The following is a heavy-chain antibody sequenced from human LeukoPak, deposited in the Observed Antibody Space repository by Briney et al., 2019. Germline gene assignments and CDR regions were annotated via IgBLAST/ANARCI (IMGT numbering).Heavy chain of an antibody. CDR1: GFTFSSIW. J-gene: IGHJ6*03. CDR3: ARVSRKGSSWYNYYYYYRDV. V-gene: IGHV3-7*04. D-gene: IGHD6-13*01. Sequence: CMRPSSPADGFTFSSIWTSCVRQPPGNLLEWVANIQKDGSENYYVDSVKGRLRISTDNAAKSTCLQMDRLLAEEPVVNFCARVSRKGSSWYNYYYYYRDVWGKGTTVTVSS. CDR2: IQKDGSEN.